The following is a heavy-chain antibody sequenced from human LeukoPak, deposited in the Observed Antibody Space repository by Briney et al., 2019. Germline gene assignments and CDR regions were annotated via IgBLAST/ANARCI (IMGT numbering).Heavy chain of an antibody. CDR1: GYTFPTSG. J-gene: IGHJ5*02. D-gene: IGHD3-10*01. Sequence: ASVTVSCKASGYTFPTSGISWVRQAPGQGLEWMGWISVYNHNTNYAQKFQGRVTMTTDTSTSTAYMELRSLRSDDTAVYYCARGRLGYYYGSGEGFDPWGQGTLVTVSS. CDR2: ISVYNHNT. V-gene: IGHV1-18*01. CDR3: ARGRLGYYYGSGEGFDP.